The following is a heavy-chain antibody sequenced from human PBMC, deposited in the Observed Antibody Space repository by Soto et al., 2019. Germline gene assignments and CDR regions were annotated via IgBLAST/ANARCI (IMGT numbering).Heavy chain of an antibody. CDR1: GFTFSSYA. J-gene: IGHJ5*02. CDR2: ISGSGGST. D-gene: IGHD6-13*01. CDR3: AKIFVAAAGTRGWFDP. Sequence: EVQLLESGGGLVQPGGSLRLSCAASGFTFSSYAMSWVRQAPGKGLEWVSAISGSGGSTYYADSVKGRFTISRDNSKNTLYLQMNSLRAEDTAVYYCAKIFVAAAGTRGWFDPWGQGTLVTVSS. V-gene: IGHV3-23*01.